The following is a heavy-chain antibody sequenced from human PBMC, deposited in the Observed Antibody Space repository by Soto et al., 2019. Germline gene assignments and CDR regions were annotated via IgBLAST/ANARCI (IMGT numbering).Heavy chain of an antibody. J-gene: IGHJ5*02. Sequence: PSETLSLTCTVSGGSISSSSYYWGWIRQPPGKGLEWIGSIYYSGSTYYNPSLKSRVTISVDTSKNQFSLKLSSVTAADTAVYYCARQSITIFFAGDNRFDPWGQGTLVTVSS. CDR2: IYYSGST. CDR3: ARQSITIFFAGDNRFDP. D-gene: IGHD3-9*01. V-gene: IGHV4-39*01. CDR1: GGSISSSSYY.